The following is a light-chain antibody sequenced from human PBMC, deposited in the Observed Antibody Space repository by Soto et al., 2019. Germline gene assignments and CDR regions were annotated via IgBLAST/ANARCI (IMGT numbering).Light chain of an antibody. CDR1: QGVTTN. CDR3: QQYNNWPFS. Sequence: EIVMTQSPATLSVSPGGRATLSCRAGQGVTTNFAWYQQKSGQSPRLLIYDVSIRATGVPARFSGTGSETDFTLTISGLQSGDYAVYFCQQYNNWPFSFGQGTRLEIK. V-gene: IGKV3-15*01. J-gene: IGKJ5*01. CDR2: DVS.